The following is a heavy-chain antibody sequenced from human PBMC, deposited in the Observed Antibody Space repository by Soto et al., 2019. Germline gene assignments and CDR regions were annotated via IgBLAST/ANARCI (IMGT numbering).Heavy chain of an antibody. J-gene: IGHJ4*02. CDR2: VSHDGRTT. CDR3: AKGGRQWLVTSDFNY. V-gene: IGHV3-30*18. Sequence: VQLVESGGGVVQPGRSLRLSCAASGFTFSDYAMHWVRQAPGKGLEWVAVVSHDGRTTHYADSVKGRFTISRDRSKNTVSLEMTSLRAEDTAVYYCAKGGRQWLVTSDFNYWGQGALVTVSS. D-gene: IGHD6-19*01. CDR1: GFTFSDYA.